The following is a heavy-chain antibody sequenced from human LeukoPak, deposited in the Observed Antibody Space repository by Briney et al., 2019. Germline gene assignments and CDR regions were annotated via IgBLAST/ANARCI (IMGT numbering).Heavy chain of an antibody. Sequence: SETLSLTCAVSGYSISSGYYWGWIRQPPGKGLERIGSIYHSGSTYYYPSLKSRITISVDTSKNQFSLKLSSVTAADTAVYYCARLVSGGIDYWGQGTLVTVSS. V-gene: IGHV4-38-2*01. CDR2: IYHSGST. CDR3: ARLVSGGIDY. CDR1: GYSISSGYY. D-gene: IGHD6-13*01. J-gene: IGHJ4*02.